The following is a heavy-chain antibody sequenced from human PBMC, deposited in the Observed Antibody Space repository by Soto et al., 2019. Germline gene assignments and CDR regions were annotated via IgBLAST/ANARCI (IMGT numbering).Heavy chain of an antibody. CDR3: ARDSSSPLQFNYYYSGMDV. J-gene: IGHJ6*02. CDR2: ISAYNGNT. Sequence: ASVKVSCKASGYTFTSYGISWARQAPGQGLEWMGWISAYNGNTNYAQKLQGRVTITTDTSTSTAYMELRSLRSDDTAVYYCARDSSSPLQFNYYYSGMDVWGQGTTVTVSS. V-gene: IGHV1-18*01. D-gene: IGHD4-4*01. CDR1: GYTFTSYG.